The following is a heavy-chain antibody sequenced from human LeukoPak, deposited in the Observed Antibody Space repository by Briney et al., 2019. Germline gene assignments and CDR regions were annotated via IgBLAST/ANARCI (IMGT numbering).Heavy chain of an antibody. D-gene: IGHD4-23*01. Sequence: GGSLRLSCAASGFTFDDYAMHWVRQAPGKGLEWVSLISWDGGSTYYADSVKGRFTISRDISKNTLYLQMNSLRAEDTAVYYCARRAGGYSHPYDYWGQGILVTVSS. J-gene: IGHJ4*02. V-gene: IGHV3-43D*03. CDR1: GFTFDDYA. CDR3: ARRAGGYSHPYDY. CDR2: ISWDGGST.